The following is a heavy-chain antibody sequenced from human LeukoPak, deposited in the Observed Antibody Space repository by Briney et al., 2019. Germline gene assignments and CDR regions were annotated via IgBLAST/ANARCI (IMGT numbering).Heavy chain of an antibody. CDR1: GGSISSYY. CDR3: AREGNNAFDI. CDR2: IYYSGST. V-gene: IGHV4-59*01. D-gene: IGHD1/OR15-1a*01. J-gene: IGHJ3*02. Sequence: SETLSLTCTVSGGSISSYYWSWIRQPPGKGLEWIGYIYYSGSTNYNPSLKSRVTISVDTSKDQFSLKLSSVTAADTAVYYCAREGNNAFDIWGQGTMVTVSS.